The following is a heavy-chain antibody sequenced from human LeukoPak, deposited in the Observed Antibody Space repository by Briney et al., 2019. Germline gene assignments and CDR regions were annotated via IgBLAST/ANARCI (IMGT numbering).Heavy chain of an antibody. CDR1: GGSFSRYY. V-gene: IGHV4-34*01. CDR3: ARSRGEYVY. J-gene: IGHJ4*02. CDR2: INHSGST. D-gene: IGHD2/OR15-2a*01. Sequence: WVTLSLLCGVYGGSFSRYYWSWIRQPPGKGLEWIGEINHSGSTNYNPSLKSRINISVDTSKNQFSLKLSSVTAADTAVYYCARSRGEYVYWGQATLVTVSS.